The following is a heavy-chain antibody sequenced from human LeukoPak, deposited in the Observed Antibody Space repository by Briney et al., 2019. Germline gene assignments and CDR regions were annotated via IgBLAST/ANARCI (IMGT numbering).Heavy chain of an antibody. CDR2: INPNSGGT. V-gene: IGHV1-2*02. J-gene: IGHJ6*02. CDR3: ARDLSTGPSVAGKLYYYGMDV. D-gene: IGHD6-19*01. Sequence: GASVKVSCKASGYTFTGYYMHWVRQAPGQGLEWMGWINPNSGGTNYAQKFQGRVTMTRDTSISTAYMELSRLRSDDTAVYYCARDLSTGPSVAGKLYYYGMDVWGQGTTVTVSS. CDR1: GYTFTGYY.